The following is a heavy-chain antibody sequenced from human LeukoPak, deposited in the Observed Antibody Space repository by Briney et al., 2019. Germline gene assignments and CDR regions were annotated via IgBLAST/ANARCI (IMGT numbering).Heavy chain of an antibody. V-gene: IGHV1-2*02. J-gene: IGHJ4*02. D-gene: IGHD6-13*01. CDR1: GYTFTGYY. Sequence: GASVKVSFKASGYTFTGYYMHWVRQAPGQGLEWMGWINPNSGGTNYAQKFQGRVTMTRDTSISTAYMELSRLRSDDTAVYYCARENIAAAGTRGDYWGQGTLVTVSS. CDR3: ARENIAAAGTRGDY. CDR2: INPNSGGT.